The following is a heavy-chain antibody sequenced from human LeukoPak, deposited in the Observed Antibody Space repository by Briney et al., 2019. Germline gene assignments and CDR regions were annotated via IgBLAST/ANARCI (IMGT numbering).Heavy chain of an antibody. J-gene: IGHJ6*02. D-gene: IGHD3-10*01. Sequence: VASVKVSCKASGYTFTSYDINWVRQATGQGLEWMGWMSPNSGNTGYAQNFQGRVTMTRNTSISTAYMELSSLRSEDTAVYYCARGLGENYYYYGMDVWGQGTTVTVSS. CDR2: MSPNSGNT. V-gene: IGHV1-8*01. CDR3: ARGLGENYYYYGMDV. CDR1: GYTFTSYD.